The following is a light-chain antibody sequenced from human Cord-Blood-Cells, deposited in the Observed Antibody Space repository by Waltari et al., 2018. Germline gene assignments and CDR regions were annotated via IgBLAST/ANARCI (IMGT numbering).Light chain of an antibody. J-gene: IGLJ1*01. Sequence: SYELTQPPSVSVSPGQTASITCSGDKLGDQYACWYQQKPGQSPVLVIYQDSKRPSGIPERFSGSNSGNTATLTISGTQAMDEADYYCQAWDSSTSNYVFGTGTKVTVL. V-gene: IGLV3-1*01. CDR3: QAWDSSTSNYV. CDR2: QDS. CDR1: KLGDQY.